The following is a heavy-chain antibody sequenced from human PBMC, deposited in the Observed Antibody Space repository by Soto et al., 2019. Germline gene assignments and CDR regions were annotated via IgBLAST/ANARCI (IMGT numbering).Heavy chain of an antibody. J-gene: IGHJ4*02. Sequence: SETLSLTCAVSGGSISSSNWWSWVRQPPGKGLEWIGEIYHSGSTNYNPSLKSRVTISVDKSKNQFSLKLSSVTAADTAVYYCAIQNGYSSSRAHLRWVELWVQGTLVTVSS. CDR1: GGSISSSNW. CDR3: AIQNGYSSSRAHLRWVEL. V-gene: IGHV4-4*02. CDR2: IYHSGST. D-gene: IGHD6-13*01.